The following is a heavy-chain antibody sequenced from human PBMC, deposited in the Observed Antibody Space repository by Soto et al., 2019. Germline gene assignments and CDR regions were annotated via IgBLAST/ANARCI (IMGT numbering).Heavy chain of an antibody. V-gene: IGHV3-30*03. Sequence: GGSLRLSCAASGFTFSSYGIHWVRQAPGKGLEWVALISYDGANKYYADSVKGRFTISRDNSKNTLYLQMNSLRAEDTAVYYCARDGGYSSGSDVWGQGTTVTVSS. CDR3: ARDGGYSSGSDV. CDR2: ISYDGANK. J-gene: IGHJ6*02. CDR1: GFTFSSYG. D-gene: IGHD6-19*01.